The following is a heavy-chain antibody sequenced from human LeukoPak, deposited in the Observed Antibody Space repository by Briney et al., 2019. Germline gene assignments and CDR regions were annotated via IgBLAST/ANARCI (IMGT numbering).Heavy chain of an antibody. V-gene: IGHV4-59*01. CDR1: GGSISSYY. D-gene: IGHD2-15*01. CDR3: ARGVVAATHWFDP. J-gene: IGHJ5*02. CDR2: IYYSGST. Sequence: SETLSLTCTVSGGSISSYYWSWIRQPPGKGLEWIGYIYYSGSTNYNPSLKSRVTISVDTSKNQFSLKLSSVTAADTAVYYCARGVVAATHWFDPWGQGTLVTVSS.